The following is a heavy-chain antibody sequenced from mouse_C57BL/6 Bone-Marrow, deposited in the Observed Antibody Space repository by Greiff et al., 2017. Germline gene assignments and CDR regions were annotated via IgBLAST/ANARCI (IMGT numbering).Heavy chain of an antibody. CDR3: ERWITTGLEAY. CDR1: GYTFTSYW. CDR2: IDPNSGGT. J-gene: IGHJ3*01. Sequence: QVQLKQPGAELVKPGASVKLSCKASGYTFTSYWMHWVKQRPGRGLEWIGRIDPNSGGTKYNEKFKSKATLTVDKPSSTAYMQLSSLTSEDSAVYYCERWITTGLEAYWGQGTLVTVSA. V-gene: IGHV1-72*01. D-gene: IGHD1-1*01.